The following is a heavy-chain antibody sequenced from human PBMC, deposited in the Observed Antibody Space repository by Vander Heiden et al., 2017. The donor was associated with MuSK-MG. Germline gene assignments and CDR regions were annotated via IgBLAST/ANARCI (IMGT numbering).Heavy chain of an antibody. CDR3: ARDENGSGSYYRRWFDP. Sequence: QVQLQESGPGLVKPSETLSLTCTVSGYSISSGYYWGWIRQPPGKGLEWIGSIYHSGSTYYNPSLKSRVTISVDTSKNQFSLKLSSVTAADTAVYYCARDENGSGSYYRRWFDPWGQGTLVTVSS. CDR1: GYSISSGYY. V-gene: IGHV4-38-2*02. CDR2: IYHSGST. D-gene: IGHD3-10*01. J-gene: IGHJ5*02.